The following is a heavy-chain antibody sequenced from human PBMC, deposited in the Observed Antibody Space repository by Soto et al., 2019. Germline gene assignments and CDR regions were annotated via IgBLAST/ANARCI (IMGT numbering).Heavy chain of an antibody. V-gene: IGHV1-69*13. J-gene: IGHJ6*02. CDR1: GGTFSSYA. CDR2: IIPIFGTA. CDR3: ARAIQLREDYMDV. D-gene: IGHD5-18*01. Sequence: SVKVCCKSSGGTFSSYAISWVRQAPGQGLEWMGGIIPIFGTANYAQKFQGRVTITADESTSTAYMELSSLRSEDTAVYYCARAIQLREDYMDVWGQGTTVTVSS.